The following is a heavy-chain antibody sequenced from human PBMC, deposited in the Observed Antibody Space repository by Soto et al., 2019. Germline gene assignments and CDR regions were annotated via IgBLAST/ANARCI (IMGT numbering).Heavy chain of an antibody. CDR2: IYYSGST. CDR1: GGSISSYY. CDR3: ARHKDATMVRGVIDY. J-gene: IGHJ4*02. Sequence: SEALSLTCTVSGGSISSYYWSWIRQPPGKGLEWIGYIYYSGSTNYNPSLKSRVTISVDTSKNQFSLKLSSVTAADTAVYYCARHKDATMVRGVIDYWGQGSLVTVSS. V-gene: IGHV4-59*08. D-gene: IGHD3-10*01.